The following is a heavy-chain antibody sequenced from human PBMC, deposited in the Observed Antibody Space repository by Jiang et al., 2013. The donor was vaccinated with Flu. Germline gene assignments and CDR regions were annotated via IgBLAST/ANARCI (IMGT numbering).Heavy chain of an antibody. J-gene: IGHJ3*02. D-gene: IGHD3-22*01. CDR1: GGSISSSSYY. CDR2: IYYSGST. V-gene: IGHV4-39*01. CDR3: ARYSVSGWDAFDI. Sequence: GPGLVKPSETLSLTCTVSGGSISSSSYYWGWIRQPPGKGLEWIGSIYYSGSTYYNPSLKSRVTISVDTSKNQFSLKLSSVTAADTAVYYCARYSVSGWDAFDIWGQGDNGHRLF.